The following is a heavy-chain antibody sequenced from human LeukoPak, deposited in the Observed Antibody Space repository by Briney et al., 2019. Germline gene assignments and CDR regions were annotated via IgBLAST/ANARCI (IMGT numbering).Heavy chain of an antibody. Sequence: SETLSLTCAASGGSISSYYWSWIRQPPGKGLEWIGYIYYSGSTNYNPSLKSRVTISVDTSKNQFSLKLSSVTAADTAVYYCARRVSWFDPWGQGTLVTVSS. CDR2: IYYSGST. V-gene: IGHV4-59*08. D-gene: IGHD3-10*01. CDR3: ARRVSWFDP. J-gene: IGHJ5*02. CDR1: GGSISSYY.